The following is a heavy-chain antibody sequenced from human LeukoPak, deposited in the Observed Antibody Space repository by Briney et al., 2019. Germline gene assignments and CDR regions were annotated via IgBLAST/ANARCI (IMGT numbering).Heavy chain of an antibody. CDR1: GFTFSSYG. Sequence: PGGSLRLSCAASGFTFSSYGMHWVRQAPGKGLEWVAVISYDGSNKYYADSVKGRFTISRDNSKNTLYLQMNSLRAEDTAVYYCAKAKVTMVRGVITMYYYYMDVWGKGTTVTVSS. D-gene: IGHD3-10*01. CDR3: AKAKVTMVRGVITMYYYYMDV. CDR2: ISYDGSNK. J-gene: IGHJ6*03. V-gene: IGHV3-30*18.